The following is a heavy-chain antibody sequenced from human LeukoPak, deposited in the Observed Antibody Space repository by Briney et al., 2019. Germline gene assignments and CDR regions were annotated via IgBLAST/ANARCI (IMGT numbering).Heavy chain of an antibody. CDR3: AKGGRASDV. CDR1: GFTFSSRW. CDR2: IKQDGSEK. Sequence: PGGSLRVSCAASGFTFSSRWMSWVRQAPGEGLEWVANIKQDGSEKNYEDSVKGRFTISRDNAKNSLYLQMNSLRAEDTAVYYCAKGGRASDVWGQGTTVTVSS. V-gene: IGHV3-7*05. J-gene: IGHJ6*02.